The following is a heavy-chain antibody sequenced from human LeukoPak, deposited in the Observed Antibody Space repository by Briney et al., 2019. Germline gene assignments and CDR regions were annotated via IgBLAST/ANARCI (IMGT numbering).Heavy chain of an antibody. V-gene: IGHV1-69*11. J-gene: IGHJ4*02. CDR2: IIPILGTA. CDR3: TSGAAGNEGREELFDY. Sequence: SVKVSCKASGGTFSSYAISWVRQAPGQGLEWMGRIIPILGTANYAQKFQGRVTITTDESTSTAYMQLSSLRSEDTAVYYCTSGAAGNEGREELFDYWGQGTLVTVSS. CDR1: GGTFSSYA. D-gene: IGHD1-1*01.